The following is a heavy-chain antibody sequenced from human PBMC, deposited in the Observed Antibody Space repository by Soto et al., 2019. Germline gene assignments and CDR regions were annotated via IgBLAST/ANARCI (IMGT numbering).Heavy chain of an antibody. CDR2: IYHSGST. D-gene: IGHD3-16*01. V-gene: IGHV4-30-2*01. Sequence: QLQLQESGSGLVKPSQTLSLTCAVSGGSISSGGYSWSWIRQPPGKGLEWIGYIYHSGSTYYNPSLKSGVTLPVDRAKNQFSLKLSSVTAADTAVYYWARGGGYTFDYWGQGTLVTVSS. J-gene: IGHJ4*02. CDR3: ARGGGYTFDY. CDR1: GGSISSGGYS.